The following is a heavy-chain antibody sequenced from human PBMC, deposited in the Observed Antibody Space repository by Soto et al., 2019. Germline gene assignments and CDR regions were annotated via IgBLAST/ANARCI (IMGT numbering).Heavy chain of an antibody. CDR2: IHYSGGT. CDR1: GGSLRNYY. V-gene: IGHV4-59*01. D-gene: IGHD6-13*01. CDR3: ARESPGAGHFDY. J-gene: IGHJ4*02. Sequence: QVQLQESGPGLVKPSETLSLTCSVSGGSLRNYYWMWIRQLPGKGLEWMGYIHYSGGTNYNPSLQSRVTISVDPPKTQFSLKLTSVTAADTAVYYCARESPGAGHFDYWGQGTLVTVSS.